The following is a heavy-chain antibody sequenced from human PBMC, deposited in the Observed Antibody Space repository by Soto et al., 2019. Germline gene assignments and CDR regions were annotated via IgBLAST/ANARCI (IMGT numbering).Heavy chain of an antibody. V-gene: IGHV1-18*01. CDR3: ARETQYHAMGYGMDV. D-gene: IGHD2-2*01. CDR2: ISAYNGNT. CDR1: GYTFTSYG. J-gene: IGHJ6*02. Sequence: ASVKVSCKASGYTFTSYGISWVRQAPGQGLEWMGWISAYNGNTNYAQKLQGRVTMTTDTSTSTAYMELRSLRSDDTAVYYCARETQYHAMGYGMDVWGQGTTVTVSS.